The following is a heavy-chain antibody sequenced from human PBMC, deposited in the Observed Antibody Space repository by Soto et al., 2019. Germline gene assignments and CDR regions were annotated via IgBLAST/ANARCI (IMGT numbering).Heavy chain of an antibody. CDR3: ARDPWAADY. V-gene: IGHV3-66*01. Sequence: EVQLVESGGGLVHPGGSRRLSGPASGLPVSTKYMSWVRQAPGKGLEWVSVIYSGGSTFYADSVRGRFTISRDNSKNTVNLQMNSLRAEDTAVYYCARDPWAADYWGQGTLVTVSS. D-gene: IGHD3-16*01. J-gene: IGHJ4*02. CDR1: GLPVSTKY. CDR2: IYSGGST.